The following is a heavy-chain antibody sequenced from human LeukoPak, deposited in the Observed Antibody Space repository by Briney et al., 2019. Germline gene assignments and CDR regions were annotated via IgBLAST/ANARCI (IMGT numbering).Heavy chain of an antibody. J-gene: IGHJ4*02. D-gene: IGHD2-21*01. V-gene: IGHV3-23*01. CDR3: AKAPVTTCRGAYCYPLDY. CDR2: ISVSGNT. CDR1: GFTLSSYA. Sequence: PGGSLRLSCAASGFTLSSYAMSWVRQGPGKGLEWVSAISVSGNTYHADSVKGRFTISRDSSKNTLFLQMNRLRPEDAAVYYCAKAPVTTCRGAYCYPLDYWGQGTLVTVSS.